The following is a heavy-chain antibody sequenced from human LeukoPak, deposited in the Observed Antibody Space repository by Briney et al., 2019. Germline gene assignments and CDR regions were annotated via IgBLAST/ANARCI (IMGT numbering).Heavy chain of an antibody. CDR1: GFTFSSYE. J-gene: IGHJ3*02. CDR2: ISSSGSTI. CDR3: ARGPGYSSSWYSFGAFDI. D-gene: IGHD6-13*01. V-gene: IGHV3-48*03. Sequence: GGSLRLSCAASGFTFSSYEMNWVRRAPGKGLEWVSYISSSGSTIYYADSVKGRFTISRDNAKNSLYLQMNSLRAEDTAVYYCARGPGYSSSWYSFGAFDIWGQGTMVTVSS.